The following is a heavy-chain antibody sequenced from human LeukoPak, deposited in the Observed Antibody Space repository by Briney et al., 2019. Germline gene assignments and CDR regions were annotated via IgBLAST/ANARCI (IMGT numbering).Heavy chain of an antibody. CDR3: AGHYGSGSYYAY. D-gene: IGHD3-10*01. J-gene: IGHJ4*02. Sequence: PSETLSLTCTVSGGSISSYYWSWIWQPPGKGLEWIGYIYYSGSTNYNPSLKSRVTISVDTSKNQFSLKLSSVTAADTAVYYCAGHYGSGSYYAYWGQGTLVTVSS. CDR1: GGSISSYY. V-gene: IGHV4-59*01. CDR2: IYYSGST.